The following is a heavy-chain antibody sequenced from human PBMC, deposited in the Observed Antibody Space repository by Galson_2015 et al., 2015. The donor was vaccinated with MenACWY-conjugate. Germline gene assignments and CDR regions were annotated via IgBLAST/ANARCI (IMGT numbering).Heavy chain of an antibody. Sequence: SLRLSCAASGFTFSSYAMNWVRQAPGKGLEWVSSISGSGGNKYYADSVKGRFTISRDNSKNTLYLQMYSLRAEDTAVYYCAKDRDGGVEFYYFDYWGQGTLVTVSS. CDR1: GFTFSSYA. CDR2: ISGSGGNK. J-gene: IGHJ4*02. D-gene: IGHD3-10*01. CDR3: AKDRDGGVEFYYFDY. V-gene: IGHV3-23*01.